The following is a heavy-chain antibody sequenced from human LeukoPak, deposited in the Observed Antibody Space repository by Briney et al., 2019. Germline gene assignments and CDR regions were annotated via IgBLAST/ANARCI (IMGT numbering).Heavy chain of an antibody. D-gene: IGHD6-13*01. Sequence: ASVKVSCKVSGYTFTDYYMHWVQQAPGKGLEWVGLVDPEDGETIYAEKFQGRVTITADTSTDTAYMELSSLRSEDTAVYYCARDKGYSSSWYSFDYWGQGTLVTVSS. CDR3: ARDKGYSSSWYSFDY. CDR1: GYTFTDYY. V-gene: IGHV1-69-2*01. CDR2: VDPEDGET. J-gene: IGHJ4*02.